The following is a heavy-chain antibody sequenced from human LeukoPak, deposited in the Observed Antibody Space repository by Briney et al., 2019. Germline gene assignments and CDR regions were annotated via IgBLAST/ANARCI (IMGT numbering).Heavy chain of an antibody. CDR1: GGSFSGYY. CDR3: ARSLKQWLVRDY. Sequence: PSETLSLTRAVYGGSFSGYYWSWIRQPPGKGLEWIGEINHSGSTNYNPSLKSRVTISVDTSKNQFSLKLSSVTAADTAVYYCARSLKQWLVRDYWGQGTLVTVSS. CDR2: INHSGST. J-gene: IGHJ4*02. V-gene: IGHV4-34*01. D-gene: IGHD6-19*01.